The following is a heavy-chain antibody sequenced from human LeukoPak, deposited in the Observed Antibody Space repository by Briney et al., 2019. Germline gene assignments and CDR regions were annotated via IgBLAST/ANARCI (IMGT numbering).Heavy chain of an antibody. V-gene: IGHV3-48*03. CDR3: TTLGYHLDS. J-gene: IGHJ4*02. D-gene: IGHD3-22*01. CDR1: GSDFGAYE. Sequence: GGSLRLSCAASGSDFGAYEMNWVRQAPGKGLEWVAYFAGSDTTKYYADSVRGRFTISRDNAKNSLYLQMNSLRAEDTALYYCTTLGYHLDSWGQGTLVTVSS. CDR2: FAGSDTTK.